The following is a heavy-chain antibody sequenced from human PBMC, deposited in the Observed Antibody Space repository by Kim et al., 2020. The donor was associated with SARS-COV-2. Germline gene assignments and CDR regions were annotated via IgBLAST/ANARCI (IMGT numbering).Heavy chain of an antibody. CDR1: GGSISSSSYY. J-gene: IGHJ5*02. CDR2: IYYSGST. Sequence: SETLSRTCTVSGGSISSSSYYWGWIRQPPGKGLEWIGSIYYSGSTYYNPSLKSRVTISVDTSKNQFSLKLSSVTAADTAVYYCARQRLGARFDPWGQGT. D-gene: IGHD3-10*01. CDR3: ARQRLGARFDP. V-gene: IGHV4-39*01.